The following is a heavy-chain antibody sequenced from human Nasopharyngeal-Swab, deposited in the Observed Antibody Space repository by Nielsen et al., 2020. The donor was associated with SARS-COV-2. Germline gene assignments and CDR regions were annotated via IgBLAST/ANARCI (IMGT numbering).Heavy chain of an antibody. CDR1: GFTFSSHA. V-gene: IGHV3-23*03. D-gene: IGHD3-16*01. J-gene: IGHJ4*02. CDR2: IYSGGSST. CDR3: AKPPGDYVWGSYYFDY. Sequence: GESLKISCAASGFTFSSHAMSWVRQAPGKGLEWVSVIYSGGSSTYYADFVKGRFTISRDNSKNTLYLQMNSLRAEDTAVYYCAKPPGDYVWGSYYFDYWGQGTLVTVSS.